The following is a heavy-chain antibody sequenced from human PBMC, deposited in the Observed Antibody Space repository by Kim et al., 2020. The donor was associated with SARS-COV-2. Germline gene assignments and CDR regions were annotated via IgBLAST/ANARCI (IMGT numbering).Heavy chain of an antibody. Sequence: ASVKVSCTTSGYTFTRDPVHWLRQTPGQSLVWLGWINPATGKTRYSETFKGRVTISRDTSATTSYMELSALTSEDTAVYYCARGGRPLFDFWGQGTPVIVSS. CDR3: ARGGRPLFDF. V-gene: IGHV1-3*01. CDR2: INPATGKT. CDR1: GYTFTRDP. J-gene: IGHJ4*02.